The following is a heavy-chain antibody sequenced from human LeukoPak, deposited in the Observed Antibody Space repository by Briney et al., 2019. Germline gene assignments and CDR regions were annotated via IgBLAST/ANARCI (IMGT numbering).Heavy chain of an antibody. Sequence: PSETLSLTCAVYGGSFSGYYWSWIRQPPGKGLEWIGEINHSGSTNYNPSLKSRVTISVDTSKNQFSLKLSSVTAADTAVYYCARGHTAMVFRKYYFDYWGQGILVTVSS. V-gene: IGHV4-34*01. CDR3: ARGHTAMVFRKYYFDY. CDR2: INHSGST. J-gene: IGHJ4*02. D-gene: IGHD5-18*01. CDR1: GGSFSGYY.